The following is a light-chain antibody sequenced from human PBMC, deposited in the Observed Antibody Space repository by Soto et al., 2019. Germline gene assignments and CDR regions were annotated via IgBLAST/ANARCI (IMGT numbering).Light chain of an antibody. CDR1: SSDINNYNY. CDR3: TSCSSCSSYAGGNVL. V-gene: IGLV2-8*01. J-gene: IGLJ2*01. CDR2: EVS. Sequence: QSAPTQPPSASGSPGQSVTISCTGTSSDINNYNYVSWYQHHPGKAPKLLIYEVSKRPSGVPDRFSGSKSGNTASLTVSGLQAEDEADYYCTSCSSCSSYAGGNVLFGGGTKLTVL.